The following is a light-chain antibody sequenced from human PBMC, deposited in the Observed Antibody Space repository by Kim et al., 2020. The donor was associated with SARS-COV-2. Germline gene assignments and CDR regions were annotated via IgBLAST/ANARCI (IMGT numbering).Light chain of an antibody. CDR2: AAS. V-gene: IGKV1-27*01. Sequence: DLQMTQSPSSLSASVGDTVTITCRASQGISNYLAWYQQQPGKVPKLLIYAASTLHSGVPSRFSGTRSGTDFTLTISSLQPEDVATYYCQKYDGAPLTFGGGTKVEI. CDR3: QKYDGAPLT. J-gene: IGKJ4*01. CDR1: QGISNY.